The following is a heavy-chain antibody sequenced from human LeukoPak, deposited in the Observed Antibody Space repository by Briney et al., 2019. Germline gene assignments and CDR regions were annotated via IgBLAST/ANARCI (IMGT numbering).Heavy chain of an antibody. CDR2: IKQDGSEK. CDR1: GFAFESYW. Sequence: GGSLTLSCAASGFAFESYWMSWVRQAPGTGLEWVANIKQDGSEKYYVDSVKGRFTISRDNAKNSLYLQMNSLRAEDTAVYYCARGSTGIWGQGTMVTVSS. J-gene: IGHJ3*02. CDR3: ARGSTGI. V-gene: IGHV3-7*01. D-gene: IGHD2-8*02.